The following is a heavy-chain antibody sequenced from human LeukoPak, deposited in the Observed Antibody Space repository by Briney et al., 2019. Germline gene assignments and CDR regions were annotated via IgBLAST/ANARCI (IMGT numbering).Heavy chain of an antibody. CDR1: GGSISSSYYY. Sequence: PSETLSLTCTVSGGSISSSYYYWGWIRQPPGKGLEWIGSIYYSGSTYYNPSLKSRVTISVDTSKNQFSLKLSSVTAADTAVYYCARLLNWFDPWGQGTLVTVSS. CDR2: IYYSGST. V-gene: IGHV4-39*01. J-gene: IGHJ5*02. CDR3: ARLLNWFDP.